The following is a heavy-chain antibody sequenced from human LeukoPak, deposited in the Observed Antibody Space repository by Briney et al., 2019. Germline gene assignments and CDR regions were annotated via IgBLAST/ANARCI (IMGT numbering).Heavy chain of an antibody. CDR2: MSYDGSNK. J-gene: IGHJ4*02. Sequence: PGRSLRLSCAASGFTFSSYGMHWVRQAPGKGLEWVAVMSYDGSNKYYADSVKGRFTISRDNSKNTLYLQMNSLRAEDTAVYYCAKSRIAARLIIDYWGQGTLVTVSS. V-gene: IGHV3-30*18. CDR1: GFTFSSYG. CDR3: AKSRIAARLIIDY. D-gene: IGHD6-6*01.